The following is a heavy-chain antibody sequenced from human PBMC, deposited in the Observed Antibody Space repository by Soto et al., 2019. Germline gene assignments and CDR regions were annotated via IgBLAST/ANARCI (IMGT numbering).Heavy chain of an antibody. CDR3: APHVHCSGGSCHYDAFDI. V-gene: IGHV3-23*01. CDR1: GFIFGNYM. D-gene: IGHD2-15*01. Sequence: EVQLLESGGGLVQPGESLRLSCAFSGFIFGNYMMTWVRQAPGKGLEWVSTIRDGGESTYYADSVKGRFTISRDNSKNTLYVQMDSLGDEDTAVYYCAPHVHCSGGSCHYDAFDIRGQGTMVTVSS. J-gene: IGHJ3*02. CDR2: IRDGGEST.